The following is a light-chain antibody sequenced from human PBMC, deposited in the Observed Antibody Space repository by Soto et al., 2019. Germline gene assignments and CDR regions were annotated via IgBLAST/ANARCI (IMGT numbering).Light chain of an antibody. CDR1: QSVSNSY. Sequence: EIVLTQSPCTLSFSPGERATLSCRASQSVSNSYLAWYQQKPGQAPRLVISDTSDRATGIPDRFSGSGSGTDFTLTISRLEPEDFAVYYCQQYDSPWTFGQGTKVDIK. V-gene: IGKV3-20*01. J-gene: IGKJ1*01. CDR2: DTS. CDR3: QQYDSPWT.